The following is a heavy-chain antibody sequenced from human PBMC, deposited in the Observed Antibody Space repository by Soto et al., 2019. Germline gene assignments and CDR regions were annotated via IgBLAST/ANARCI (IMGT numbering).Heavy chain of an antibody. CDR3: ARDPSIVATTGTYYYYYGMDV. J-gene: IGHJ6*02. CDR2: INHSGST. D-gene: IGHD5-12*01. CDR1: GGSFSGYY. Sequence: SETLSLTCAVYGGSFSGYYWSWIRQPPGKGLEWIGEINHSGSTNYNPSLKSRVTISVDTSKNQFSLKLSSVTAADTAVYYCARDPSIVATTGTYYYYYGMDVWGQGTTVTVS. V-gene: IGHV4-34*01.